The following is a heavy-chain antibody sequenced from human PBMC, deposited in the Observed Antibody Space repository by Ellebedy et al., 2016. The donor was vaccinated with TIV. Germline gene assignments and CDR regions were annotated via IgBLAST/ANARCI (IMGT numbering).Heavy chain of an antibody. V-gene: IGHV5-51*01. CDR1: GYSFTSYW. CDR2: IYPGDSDP. J-gene: IGHJ4*02. D-gene: IGHD2-2*01. Sequence: GESLKISCKGSGYSFTSYWIGWVRQMPGKGLEWMGIIYPGDSDPRYSPSFQGQVTISADKSISTAYLQWSSLKASDTAMYYCARAKYQLLSPFDYWGQGTLVTVSS. CDR3: ARAKYQLLSPFDY.